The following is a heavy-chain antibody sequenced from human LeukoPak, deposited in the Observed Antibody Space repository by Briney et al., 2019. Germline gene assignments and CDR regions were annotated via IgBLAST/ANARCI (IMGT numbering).Heavy chain of an antibody. CDR1: GFTFSSYG. V-gene: IGHV3-33*01. J-gene: IGHJ4*02. D-gene: IGHD3-22*01. CDR2: IWYDGSNK. CDR3: ATNYYDSSGNYSSRYYFDY. Sequence: SGGSLRLSCAASGFTFSSYGMHWVRQAPGKGLEWVAVIWYDGSNKYYADSVKGRFTISRDNSKNTLYLQMNSLRAEDTAVYYCATNYYDSSGNYSSRYYFDYWGQGTLVTVSS.